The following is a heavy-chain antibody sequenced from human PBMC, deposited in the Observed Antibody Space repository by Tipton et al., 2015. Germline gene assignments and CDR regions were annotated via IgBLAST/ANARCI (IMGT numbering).Heavy chain of an antibody. CDR2: IYLGGTT. CDR1: GVSMSRGGYY. V-gene: IGHV4-31*03. CDR3: ARTLSCSGDSCYYYGMDV. J-gene: IGHJ6*02. Sequence: TLSLTCSVSGVSMSRGGYYWTWIRQHPGKGLEGIGYIYLGGTTYHNPSLKSRIAISVDKSKSQLSLTLTSVTAADTAVYYCARTLSCSGDSCYYYGMDVWGQGTAVTVSS. D-gene: IGHD2-15*01.